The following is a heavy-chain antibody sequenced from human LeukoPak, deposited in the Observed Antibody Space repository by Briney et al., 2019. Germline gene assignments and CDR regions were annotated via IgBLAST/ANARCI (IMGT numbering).Heavy chain of an antibody. CDR2: IYYSGST. J-gene: IGHJ6*02. V-gene: IGHV4-31*03. D-gene: IGHD4/OR15-4a*01. Sequence: SQTLSLTCTVSGGSISSGGYYWSWIRQHPGKGLEWIGYIYYSGSTYYNPSLKSRVTISVDTSKNQFSLKLSSVTAADTAVYYCAKDANPRTNYYGMDVWGQGTTVTVSS. CDR3: AKDANPRTNYYGMDV. CDR1: GGSISSGGYY.